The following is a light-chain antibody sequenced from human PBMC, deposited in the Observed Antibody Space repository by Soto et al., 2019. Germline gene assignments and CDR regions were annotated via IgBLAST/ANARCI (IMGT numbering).Light chain of an antibody. CDR3: QQYYSTPLT. J-gene: IGKJ1*01. CDR2: WAS. CDR1: QSILYTSNNKNY. Sequence: DIVMTQSPDALAVSLGERATINCKSSQSILYTSNNKNYLGWYQKKPGQPPKLLIYWASTRESGVPDRFSGSGSGTDFTLTISSLQAEDVAVYYCQQYYSTPLTFGQGTKVEIK. V-gene: IGKV4-1*01.